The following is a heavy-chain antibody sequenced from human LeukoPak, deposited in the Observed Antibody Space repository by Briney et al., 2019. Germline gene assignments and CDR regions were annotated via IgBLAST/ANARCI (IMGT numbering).Heavy chain of an antibody. CDR2: IYHSGST. Sequence: SETLSLTCTVSGYSISSGYYWGWIRQPPGKGLEWIGSIYHSGSTYYNPSLKSRVTISVDTSKNQFSLKLSSVTAADTAVYYCARDFGIQLWLNHDAFDIWGQGTMVTVSS. J-gene: IGHJ3*02. D-gene: IGHD5-18*01. CDR1: GYSISSGYY. V-gene: IGHV4-38-2*02. CDR3: ARDFGIQLWLNHDAFDI.